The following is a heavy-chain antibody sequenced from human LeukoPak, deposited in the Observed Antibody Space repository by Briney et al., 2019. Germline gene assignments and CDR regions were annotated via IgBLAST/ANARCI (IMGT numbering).Heavy chain of an antibody. CDR1: GGSISSGGYY. V-gene: IGHV4-31*03. CDR3: ARVRFAAYYYDSSGYYYIDY. J-gene: IGHJ4*02. Sequence: SETLSLTCTVSGGSISSGGYYWSWIRQHPGKGLEWIGYIYYSGSTYYNPSLKSRVTISVDTSKNQFSLKLSPVTAADTAVYYCARVRFAAYYYDSSGYYYIDYWGQGTLVTVSS. CDR2: IYYSGST. D-gene: IGHD3-22*01.